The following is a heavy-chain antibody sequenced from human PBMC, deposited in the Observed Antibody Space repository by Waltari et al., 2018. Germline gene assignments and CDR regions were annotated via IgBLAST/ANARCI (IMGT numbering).Heavy chain of an antibody. CDR3: ATLPNYGSGTYAGY. CDR1: GYSIGRLHY. CDR2: IYYTGST. J-gene: IGHJ4*02. D-gene: IGHD3-10*01. Sequence: QVQLQESGPGLVKPSETLSLTCAVSGYSIGRLHYWGWIRKPPGKGLEWIGSIYYTGSTFYNPSLKSRVSMSVDTSNNQFSLKLSSVTAADTAVYFCATLPNYGSGTYAGYWGQGILVIVSS. V-gene: IGHV4-38-2*01.